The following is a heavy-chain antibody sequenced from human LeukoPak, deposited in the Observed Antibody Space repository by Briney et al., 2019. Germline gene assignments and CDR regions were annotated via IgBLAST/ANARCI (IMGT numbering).Heavy chain of an antibody. D-gene: IGHD2/OR15-2a*01. CDR1: GFSISSCYY. J-gene: IGHJ4*02. CDR2: SYNSRST. Sequence: SETLSLTCSVSGFSISSCYYWCLSRQSAEKRVGCSGISYNSRSTYYNSSVKGRVTISVDASKNVFYLKMNTVTAEDTAVHYCARGEYGESARFDYWGQGTLVTVSS. CDR3: ARGEYGESARFDY. V-gene: IGHV4-38-2*02.